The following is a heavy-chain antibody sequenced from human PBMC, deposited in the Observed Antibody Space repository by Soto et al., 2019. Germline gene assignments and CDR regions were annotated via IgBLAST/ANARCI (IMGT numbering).Heavy chain of an antibody. D-gene: IGHD6-13*01. CDR1: GGSISSYY. Sequence: SETLSLTCTVSGGSISSYYWSWIRQPPGKGLEWIGYIYYSGSTNYNPSLKSRVTISVATSKNQFSLKLSSVTAADTAVYYCARRSSSWISDYYYYYMDVWGKGTTVTVSS. CDR2: IYYSGST. CDR3: ARRSSSWISDYYYYYMDV. J-gene: IGHJ6*03. V-gene: IGHV4-59*08.